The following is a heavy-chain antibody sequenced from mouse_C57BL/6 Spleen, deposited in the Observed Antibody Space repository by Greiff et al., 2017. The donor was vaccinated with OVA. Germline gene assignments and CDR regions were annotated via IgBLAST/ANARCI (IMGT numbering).Heavy chain of an antibody. D-gene: IGHD2-4*01. V-gene: IGHV2-5*01. CDR2: IWRGGST. CDR1: GFSLTSYG. Sequence: VQLQQSGPGLVQPSQSLSITCTVSGFSLTSYGVHWVRQSPGTGLEWLGVIWRGGSTDYNAAFMSRLSITKDNSKSQVFFKMNSLQADDTAIYYCAKRAYDYDGGFAYWGQGTLVTVSA. CDR3: AKRAYDYDGGFAY. J-gene: IGHJ3*01.